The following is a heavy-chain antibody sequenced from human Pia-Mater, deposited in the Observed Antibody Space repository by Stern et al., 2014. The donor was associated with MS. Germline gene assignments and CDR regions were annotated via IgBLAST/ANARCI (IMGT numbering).Heavy chain of an antibody. V-gene: IGHV2-70*04. Sequence: QVTLRESGPALIKPKQALTLTCTFSGFSLSTAGTRVTWIRQSPGKALEWLAGIDWDDAKFSRSSLKTRLTISKDTSKSQVVLTLTNMDPVDTATYYCARSLAGVFDFWGQGAMVTVSS. CDR3: ARSLAGVFDF. CDR1: GFSLSTAGTR. J-gene: IGHJ4*02. CDR2: IDWDDAK.